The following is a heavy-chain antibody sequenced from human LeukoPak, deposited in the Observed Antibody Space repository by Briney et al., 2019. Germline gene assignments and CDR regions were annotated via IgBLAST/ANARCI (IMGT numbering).Heavy chain of an antibody. CDR2: ISSSGTT. D-gene: IGHD3-3*01. V-gene: IGHV4-39*07. CDR3: ARDPDLWSGYYNFDY. CDR1: GGSISSSSSY. J-gene: IGHJ4*02. Sequence: SETPSLTCTISGGSISSSSSYWGWIRQPPGKGLECIGSISSSGTTYYNPSLKSRVTISVDTSKNQFSLKLRSVTAADTAVYYCARDPDLWSGYYNFDYWGRGTLVTVSS.